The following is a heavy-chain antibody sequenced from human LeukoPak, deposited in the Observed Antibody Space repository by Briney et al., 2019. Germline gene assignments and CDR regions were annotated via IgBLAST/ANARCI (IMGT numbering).Heavy chain of an antibody. D-gene: IGHD2-15*01. CDR2: ISGSGRST. V-gene: IGHV3-23*01. J-gene: IGHJ4*02. CDR3: AAAPRPDTPLLPVDY. CDR1: GFTFSAFA. Sequence: GGSLRLSCAASGFTFSAFAMSWLRQAPGKGLEWVSYISGSGRSTYYADSVEGQFTIYRDKYKSTLFMQMNSLRAEDTAVYYCAAAPRPDTPLLPVDYWGQGTLVTVSS.